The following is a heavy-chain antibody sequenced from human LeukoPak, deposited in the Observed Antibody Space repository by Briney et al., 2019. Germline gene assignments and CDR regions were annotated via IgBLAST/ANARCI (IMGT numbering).Heavy chain of an antibody. CDR3: ARDNRAAAGIFWA. CDR1: GGSISSSSYY. J-gene: IGHJ4*02. Sequence: SETLSLTCTVSGGSISSSSYYWGWIRQPPGKGLEWIGSIYYSGSTYYNPSLKSRVTISVDTSKNQFSLKLSSVTAADTAVYYCARDNRAAAGIFWAWGQGTLVTVSS. V-gene: IGHV4-39*07. CDR2: IYYSGST. D-gene: IGHD6-13*01.